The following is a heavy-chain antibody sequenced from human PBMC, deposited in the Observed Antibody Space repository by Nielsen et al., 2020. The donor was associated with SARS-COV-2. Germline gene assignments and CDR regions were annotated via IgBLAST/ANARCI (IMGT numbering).Heavy chain of an antibody. D-gene: IGHD6-13*01. CDR3: ARASSSSWQYYYYYYGMDV. J-gene: IGHJ6*02. CDR2: MNPNRGNT. Sequence: WVRQAPGQGLEWMGWMNPNRGNTGYAQKFQGRVTMTRNTSISTAYMELSSLRSEDTAVYYCARASSSSWQYYYYYYGMDVWGQGTTVTVSS. V-gene: IGHV1-8*01.